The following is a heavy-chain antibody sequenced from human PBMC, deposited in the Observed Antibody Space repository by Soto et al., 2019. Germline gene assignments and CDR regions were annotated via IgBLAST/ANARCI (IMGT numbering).Heavy chain of an antibody. Sequence: QVQLVQSGAEVKKPGASVKVSCKASGYTFTSYGISWVRQAPGQGLEWMGWISAYNGNTNYAQKLQGRVTMTTDTSTSTGYMELRSLRSDDTAVYYCAIYYYGSGSYYYAFDIWGQGTMVTVSS. D-gene: IGHD3-10*01. CDR3: AIYYYGSGSYYYAFDI. CDR2: ISAYNGNT. V-gene: IGHV1-18*01. CDR1: GYTFTSYG. J-gene: IGHJ3*02.